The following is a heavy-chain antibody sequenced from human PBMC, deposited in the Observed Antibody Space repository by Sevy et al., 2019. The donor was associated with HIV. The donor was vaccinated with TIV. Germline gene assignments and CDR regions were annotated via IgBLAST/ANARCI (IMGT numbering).Heavy chain of an antibody. CDR1: GFTFSTYA. CDR2: ISGSGDRL. CDR3: AKRAMVRGVCSGAEDS. V-gene: IGHV3-23*01. J-gene: IGHJ5*02. D-gene: IGHD3-10*01. Sequence: GGPLRLSCTASGFTFSTYAMSWVRQAPGKGLECVSGISGSGDRLHYADSVKGRFTISRDNSKNTLYLQMNTLRAEDTAVYYCAKRAMVRGVCSGAEDSWGQGTLVTVSS.